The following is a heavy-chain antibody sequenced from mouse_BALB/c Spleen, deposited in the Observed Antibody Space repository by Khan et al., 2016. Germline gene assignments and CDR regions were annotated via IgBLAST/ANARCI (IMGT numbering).Heavy chain of an antibody. J-gene: IGHJ2*01. CDR2: ILPGSGST. V-gene: IGHV1-9*01. CDR1: GYTSSSYW. CDR3: ARTDRRGYYDY. Sequence: QVQLQQPGAELMKPGAPAKISCKATGYTSSSYWIEWVKQRPGHGLEWIGEILPGSGSTNYNEKFRGKATFTADTSSNTADMQLSSLTSEDSAVHYCARTDRRGYYDYWGQGTTLTVSS.